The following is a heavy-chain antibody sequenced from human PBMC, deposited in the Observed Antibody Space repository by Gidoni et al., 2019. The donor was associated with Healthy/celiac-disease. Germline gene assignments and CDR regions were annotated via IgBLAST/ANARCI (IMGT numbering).Heavy chain of an antibody. CDR1: GYTFTIYG. Sequence: QVQLVQAGAEVKKPGASVKVSRKASGYTFTIYGNSWVRQAPGQGLEWMGWISAYNGNTNYAQKLQGRVTMTTDTSTSTAYMELRSLRSDDTAVYYCARAAAVEMASDYYYYYGMDVWGQGTTVTVSS. CDR2: ISAYNGNT. V-gene: IGHV1-18*04. CDR3: ARAAAVEMASDYYYYYGMDV. J-gene: IGHJ6*02. D-gene: IGHD2-15*01.